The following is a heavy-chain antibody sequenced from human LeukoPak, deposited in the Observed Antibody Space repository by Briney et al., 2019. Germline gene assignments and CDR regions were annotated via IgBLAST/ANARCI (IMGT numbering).Heavy chain of an antibody. V-gene: IGHV4-31*03. Sequence: SQTPSLTCTVSGGSISSGGYYWSWIRQHPGKGLEWIGYIYYSGSTYYNPSLKSRVTISVDTSKNQFSLKLSSVTAADTAVYYCARDRLSSWFDPWGQGTLVTVSS. D-gene: IGHD1-26*01. CDR3: ARDRLSSWFDP. CDR2: IYYSGST. CDR1: GGSISSGGYY. J-gene: IGHJ5*02.